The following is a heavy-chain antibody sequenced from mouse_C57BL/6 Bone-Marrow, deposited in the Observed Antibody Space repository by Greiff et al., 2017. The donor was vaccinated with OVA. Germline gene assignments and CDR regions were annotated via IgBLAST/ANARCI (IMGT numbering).Heavy chain of an antibody. V-gene: IGHV1-52*01. CDR2: IDPSDSET. Sequence: QVQLQQPGAELVRPGSSVKLSCKASGYTFTSYWMHWVKQRPIQGLEWIGNIDPSDSETHYNQKFKDKATLTVDKSSSTAYMQLSSLTSEDSAVYDCARRGLYDGYSHYAMDYWGQGTSVTVSS. CDR1: GYTFTSYW. J-gene: IGHJ4*01. D-gene: IGHD2-3*01. CDR3: ARRGLYDGYSHYAMDY.